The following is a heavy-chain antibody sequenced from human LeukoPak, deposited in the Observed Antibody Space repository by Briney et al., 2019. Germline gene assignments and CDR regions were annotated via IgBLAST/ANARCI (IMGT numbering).Heavy chain of an antibody. CDR3: ARDRSIYFGGMRD. D-gene: IGHD3-10*01. Sequence: SETLSLTCTVSGDSLDSDNYSWNWIRQPAGKGLEWIGRISTSGVTTYNPSLESRVTISLDMSKKQFSLKLISVTAADTAVYYCARDRSIYFGGMRDWGQGTLATVSS. CDR2: ISTSGVT. J-gene: IGHJ4*02. V-gene: IGHV4-61*02. CDR1: GDSLDSDNYS.